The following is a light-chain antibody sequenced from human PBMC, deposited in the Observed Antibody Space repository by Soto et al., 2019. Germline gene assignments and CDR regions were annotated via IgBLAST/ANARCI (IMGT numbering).Light chain of an antibody. V-gene: IGLV1-40*01. CDR3: QSYDSSLSGRYV. CDR1: SSNIGAGYD. J-gene: IGLJ1*01. CDR2: GNS. Sequence: QSVLTQPPSVSGAPGQRVTISCTGSSSNIGAGYDVHWYQQLPGTAPKLLIYGNSNRPSGVPDRFSGSKSGTSASLAITGLQAEDEADYYCQSYDSSLSGRYVFGTGTKVTXL.